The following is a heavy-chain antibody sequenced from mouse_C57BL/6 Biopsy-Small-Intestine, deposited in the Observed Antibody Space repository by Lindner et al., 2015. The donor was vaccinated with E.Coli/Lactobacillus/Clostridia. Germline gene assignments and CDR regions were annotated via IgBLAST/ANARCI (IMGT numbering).Heavy chain of an antibody. V-gene: IGHV2-9*01. CDR1: GFSLTSYG. D-gene: IGHD2-1*01. CDR3: AKGGNHYAMDY. CDR2: IWGGGST. J-gene: IGHJ4*01. Sequence: VQLQEVLDPGLVAPSQSLSITCTVSGFSLTSYGVDWVRQPPGKGLEWLGVIWGGGSTNYNSALMSRLSISKDNSKSQVFLKMNSLQTDDTAMYYCAKGGNHYAMDYWGQGTSVTVSS.